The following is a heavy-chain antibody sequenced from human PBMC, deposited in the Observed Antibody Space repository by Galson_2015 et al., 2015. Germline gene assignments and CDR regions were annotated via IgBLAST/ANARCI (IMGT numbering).Heavy chain of an antibody. D-gene: IGHD6-19*01. V-gene: IGHV3-30-3*01. CDR2: ISYDGSIK. J-gene: IGHJ4*02. Sequence: SLRLSCAASGFTFSSYVMHWVRQAPGKGLEWVAVISYDGSIKYYADSVKGRFTISRDNSKNTLYLQMNSLRSEDTALYYCARDPQWLVGGYFDYWGQGTLVTVSS. CDR3: ARDPQWLVGGYFDY. CDR1: GFTFSSYV.